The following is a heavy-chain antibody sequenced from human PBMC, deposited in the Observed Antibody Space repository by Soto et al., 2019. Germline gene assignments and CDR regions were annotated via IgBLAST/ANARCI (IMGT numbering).Heavy chain of an antibody. CDR3: AHSFALLWFGELLDQNQLDY. Sequence: GSGPTLVNPTQTLTLTCTFSGFSLSTSGVGVGWIRQPPGKALEWLALIYWNDDKRYSPSLKSRLTITKDTSKNQVVLTMTNMDPVDTATYYCAHSFALLWFGELLDQNQLDYWGQGTLVTVSS. CDR2: IYWNDDK. D-gene: IGHD3-10*01. CDR1: GFSLSTSGVG. V-gene: IGHV2-5*01. J-gene: IGHJ4*02.